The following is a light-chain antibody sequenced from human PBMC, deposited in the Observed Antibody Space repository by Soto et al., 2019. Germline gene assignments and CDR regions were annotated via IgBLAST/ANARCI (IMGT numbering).Light chain of an antibody. CDR3: QQYYITPPT. Sequence: DIVMTQSPDSLAVSLGERATINCKSSQSVLYSSNNKNYLAWYQQKPGQPPKLLIYWASTRDSGVPDRFSGSGSGTDFTLTISSLQAEDVAVYYCQQYYITPPTFGQGTKLEIK. CDR2: WAS. V-gene: IGKV4-1*01. J-gene: IGKJ2*01. CDR1: QSVLYSSNNKNY.